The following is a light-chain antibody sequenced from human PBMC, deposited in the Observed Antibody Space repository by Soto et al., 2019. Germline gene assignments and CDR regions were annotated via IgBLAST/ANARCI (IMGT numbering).Light chain of an antibody. J-gene: IGKJ3*01. CDR3: QQSYNAPFN. V-gene: IGKV1-39*01. CDR2: AAS. Sequence: DIQMTQSPSPLSASVGDRIIITCRASQTIARYINWFQQKSGQPPKLLVYAASTLRHGVPSRFSASGSGSDFTLTINSLPPEDLATYYCQQSYNAPFNFGPGTKVDIK. CDR1: QTIARY.